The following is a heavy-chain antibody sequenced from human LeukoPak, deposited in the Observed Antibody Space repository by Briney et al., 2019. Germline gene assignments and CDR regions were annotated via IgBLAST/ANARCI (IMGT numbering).Heavy chain of an antibody. CDR3: ARLVRLTMVRGAHFDY. CDR2: IYYSGST. J-gene: IGHJ4*02. CDR1: GGSISSSSYS. V-gene: IGHV4-39*01. Sequence: SETLSLTCTVSGGSISSSSYSWGWIRQPPGKGLEWIGSIYYSGSTYYNPSLKNRVTISVDTSKNQFSLKLSSVTAADTAVYYCARLVRLTMVRGAHFDYWGQGTLVTASS. D-gene: IGHD3-10*01.